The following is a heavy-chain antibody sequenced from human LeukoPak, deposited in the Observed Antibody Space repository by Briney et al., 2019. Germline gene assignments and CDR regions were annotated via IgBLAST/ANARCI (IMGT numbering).Heavy chain of an antibody. D-gene: IGHD3-22*01. CDR3: ARKAIWAMMEVDYGMDV. Sequence: GASVKVSCKASGYTFTSYYMHWVRQAPGQGLEWMGIINPSGGSTSYAQEFQGRVTMTRDTSTSTVYMELSSLRSEDTAVYYCARKAIWAMMEVDYGMDVWGQGTTVTVSS. J-gene: IGHJ6*02. CDR1: GYTFTSYY. CDR2: INPSGGST. V-gene: IGHV1-46*01.